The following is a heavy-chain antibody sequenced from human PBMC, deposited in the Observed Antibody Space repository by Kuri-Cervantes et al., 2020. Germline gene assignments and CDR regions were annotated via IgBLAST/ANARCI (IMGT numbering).Heavy chain of an antibody. V-gene: IGHV3-30*03. J-gene: IGHJ5*02. Sequence: GGSLRLSCAASGFTFSSYGMHWVRQAPGKGLEWVAVISYDGSNKYYADSVKGRFTISRDNSKNTLYLQMNSLRAEDTAVYYCASLGQQLAQAERWFDPWGQGTLVTVSS. CDR2: ISYDGSNK. CDR3: ASLGQQLAQAERWFDP. D-gene: IGHD6-13*01. CDR1: GFTFSSYG.